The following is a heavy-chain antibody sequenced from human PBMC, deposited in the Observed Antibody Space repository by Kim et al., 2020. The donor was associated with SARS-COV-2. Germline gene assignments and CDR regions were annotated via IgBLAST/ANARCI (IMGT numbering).Heavy chain of an antibody. J-gene: IGHJ4*02. CDR2: IFPLGDTT. Sequence: GGSLRLSCDASGFTFSNFAMSWVRQAPGKGLEWVSSIFPLGDTTHDADFAKGRFTLSRDNSKSTVYLQMNSLRADDTAVYYCAKAHWQIETALDSWGQG. D-gene: IGHD1-1*01. CDR1: GFTFSNFA. V-gene: IGHV3-23*01. CDR3: AKAHWQIETALDS.